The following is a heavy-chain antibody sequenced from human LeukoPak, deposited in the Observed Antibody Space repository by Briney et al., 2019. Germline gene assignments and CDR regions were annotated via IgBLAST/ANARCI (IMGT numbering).Heavy chain of an antibody. CDR2: IYHIGST. D-gene: IGHD3-10*01. CDR3: ARAGWIITSGIDY. J-gene: IGHJ4*02. Sequence: PSETLSLTCGVSGFSISRSYYWAWIRQPPGTGQEWIGTIYHIGSTYYSPSLGSRVTMSVDTSKNEFSLNLKSVTAADTAVYYCARAGWIITSGIDYWGQGALVTVSS. CDR1: GFSISRSYY. V-gene: IGHV4-38-2*01.